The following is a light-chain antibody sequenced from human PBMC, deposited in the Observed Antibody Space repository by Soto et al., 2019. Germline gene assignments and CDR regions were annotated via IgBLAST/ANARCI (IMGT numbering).Light chain of an antibody. J-gene: IGKJ1*01. CDR3: QSNYILPWT. CDR2: SAS. Sequence: IHVTQAPPSLSASVVDTISITFRSTQYIVNYLNWYQVRPGQAPKLLIYSASTLQIGVPSRFGGNGSGTHFTLTINTLQFDDFASYYCQSNYILPWTSGQGTKV. CDR1: QYIVNY. V-gene: IGKV1-39*01.